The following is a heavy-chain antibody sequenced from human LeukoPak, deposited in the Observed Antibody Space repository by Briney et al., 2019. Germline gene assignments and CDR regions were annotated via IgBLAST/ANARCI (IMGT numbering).Heavy chain of an antibody. J-gene: IGHJ4*02. CDR3: TTGLRAADTH. D-gene: IGHD6-13*01. CDR2: IKSKTDGGTT. V-gene: IGHV3-15*01. CDR1: GFTFNDTW. Sequence: GGSLRLSCAASGFTFNDTWMSWLRQAPGKGLEWVGRIKSKTDGGTTDYAAPVKGRFTISRDDSKNTLYLPMISLKTEDKVVYYCTTGLRAADTHWGLGTLVTVSS.